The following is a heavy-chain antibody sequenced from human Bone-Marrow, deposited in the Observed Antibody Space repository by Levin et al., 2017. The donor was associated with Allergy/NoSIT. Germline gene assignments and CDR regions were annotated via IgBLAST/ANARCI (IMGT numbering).Heavy chain of an antibody. D-gene: IGHD3-3*01. Sequence: GESLKISCQASGYSFTGHYGHYIHWVRQAPGQGLEWMGRMNCNSGYTYYAQKFKGRVTMTRDTSITTAYMELSRLRSDDTAVYYCARNSITLFGVLIDGSFDPWGQGTLVTVSS. CDR3: ARNSITLFGVLIDGSFDP. CDR1: GYSFTGHYGHY. J-gene: IGHJ5*02. V-gene: IGHV1-2*06. CDR2: MNCNSGYT.